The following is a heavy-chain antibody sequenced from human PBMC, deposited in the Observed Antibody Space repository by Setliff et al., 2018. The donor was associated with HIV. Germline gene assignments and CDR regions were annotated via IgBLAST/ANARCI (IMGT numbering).Heavy chain of an antibody. CDR2: TKYDGSES. Sequence: GGSLRLSCVASGLTFNRYWMSWVRQVPGKGLEWVSNTKYDGSESYYVDSVKGRFTISRDNVKSSLFLQMYSLRTEDTALYFCAKDAGPLVGASRGYFDSWGQGILVTVSS. CDR3: AKDAGPLVGASRGYFDS. V-gene: IGHV3-7*03. CDR1: GLTFNRYW. J-gene: IGHJ4*02. D-gene: IGHD1-26*01.